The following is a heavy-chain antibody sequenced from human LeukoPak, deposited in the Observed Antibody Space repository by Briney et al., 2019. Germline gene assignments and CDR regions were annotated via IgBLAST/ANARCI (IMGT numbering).Heavy chain of an antibody. J-gene: IGHJ4*02. CDR3: AREGVYNHFDY. V-gene: IGHV3-48*03. D-gene: IGHD5/OR15-5a*01. Sequence: GGSLTLSCAASGCTFSSYEMNWVRQAPGKGLEWVSYISSSSGTIYYADSVKGRFTFSRDNAKNSLYLQMNSLRAEDTAVYYCAREGVYNHFDYWGQGTLVTVSS. CDR1: GCTFSSYE. CDR2: ISSSSGTI.